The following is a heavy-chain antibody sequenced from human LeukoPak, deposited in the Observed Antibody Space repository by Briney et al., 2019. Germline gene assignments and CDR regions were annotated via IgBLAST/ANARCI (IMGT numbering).Heavy chain of an antibody. Sequence: SETLSLTCSVSGDSTAGYFWGWIRQSPGRAPEWLAYVYRSGQSDYNSSLRGRVTVSLDRSKTQVSLRLRSLTAADTAVYYCASGKYYYDDSASVNRASRTAFHIWAQGTMVLVSS. CDR3: ASGKYYYDDSASVNRASRTAFHI. CDR2: VYRSGQS. V-gene: IGHV4-59*12. CDR1: GDSTAGYF. J-gene: IGHJ3*02. D-gene: IGHD3-22*01.